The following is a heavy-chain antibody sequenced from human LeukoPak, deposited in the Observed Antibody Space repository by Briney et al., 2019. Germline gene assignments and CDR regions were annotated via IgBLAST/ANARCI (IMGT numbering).Heavy chain of an antibody. Sequence: PGRSLRLSCAASGFTFSSYAMHWVRQAPGKGLEWVAAISYDGSNKYYTDSVKGRFTISRDNSKNTLYLQMNSLRAEDTAVYHCARDLYYYGSGSFGKYYYYGMDVWGQGTTVTVSS. CDR3: ARDLYYYGSGSFGKYYYYGMDV. J-gene: IGHJ6*02. CDR1: GFTFSSYA. V-gene: IGHV3-30-3*01. CDR2: ISYDGSNK. D-gene: IGHD3-10*01.